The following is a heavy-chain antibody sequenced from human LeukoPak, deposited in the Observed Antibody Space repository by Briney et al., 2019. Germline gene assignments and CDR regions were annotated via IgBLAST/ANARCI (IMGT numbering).Heavy chain of an antibody. J-gene: IGHJ1*01. D-gene: IGHD1-26*01. Sequence: RGSLRLSCVASGFTFSSYAMSWVRQAPGKGLEWVSAISGSGVTTHYAGSVKGRFSISRDNSKNTLYLQMDSLRAEDTALYYCAKKVVVGATSPYSDFQDWGQGTLVTVSS. V-gene: IGHV3-23*01. CDR3: AKKVVVGATSPYSDFQD. CDR1: GFTFSSYA. CDR2: ISGSGVTT.